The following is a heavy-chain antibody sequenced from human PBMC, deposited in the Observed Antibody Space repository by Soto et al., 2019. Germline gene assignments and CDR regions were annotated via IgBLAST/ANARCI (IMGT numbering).Heavy chain of an antibody. CDR1: GGTFSSYA. Sequence: QVQLVQSGAEVKKPGSSVKVSCKASGGTFSSYAISWVRQAPGQGLEWMGGIIPIFGTANYEQKFQGRVTITADESTSTAYRELSSLRSEDTAVYYCARASGVMHLERGYYYGMDVWGQGTTVTVSS. V-gene: IGHV1-69*01. CDR3: ARASGVMHLERGYYYGMDV. D-gene: IGHD3-16*01. J-gene: IGHJ6*02. CDR2: IIPIFGTA.